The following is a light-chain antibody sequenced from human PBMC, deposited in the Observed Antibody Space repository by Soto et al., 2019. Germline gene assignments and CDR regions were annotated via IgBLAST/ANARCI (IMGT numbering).Light chain of an antibody. CDR3: QQYYSTRLLT. CDR1: QSVLYSSNNKNY. Sequence: DIVMTQSPDSLAVSLGERATINCKSSQSVLYSSNNKNYLAWYQQKPGQPPKLLIYWASTWESGVPDRFSGRGSGTDFPLTISSLLAEDVAVYYCQQYYSTRLLTFGPGTKVDIK. V-gene: IGKV4-1*01. J-gene: IGKJ3*01. CDR2: WAS.